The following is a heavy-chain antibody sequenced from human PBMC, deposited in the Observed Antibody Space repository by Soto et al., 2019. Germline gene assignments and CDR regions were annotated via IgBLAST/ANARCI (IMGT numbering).Heavy chain of an antibody. CDR1: GGSIYTYY. V-gene: IGHV4-59*12. CDR2: ISDGGST. CDR3: ARERGITIFGVVITHYGMDV. J-gene: IGHJ6*02. Sequence: SETLSLTCNVSGGSIYTYYWNWIRQSPGKGLEWIGYISDGGSTNYNPSLKSRVTISVDTSKNQFSLKLSSVTAADTAVYYCARERGITIFGVVITHYGMDVWGQGTTVTVSS. D-gene: IGHD3-3*01.